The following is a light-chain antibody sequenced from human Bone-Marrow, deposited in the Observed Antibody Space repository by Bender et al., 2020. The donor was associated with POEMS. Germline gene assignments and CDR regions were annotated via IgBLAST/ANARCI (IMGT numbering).Light chain of an antibody. CDR2: EVT. CDR3: QSYDTGLSGWV. V-gene: IGLV2-14*01. Sequence: QSALTQPASVSGSPGQSITISCTGTSSDVGEYNYVSWYQQHPDKAPKLMIYEVTNRPSGISDRFSGSKSGNTDSLTISGLQAEDEADYYCQSYDTGLSGWVFGGGTKLTVL. J-gene: IGLJ2*01. CDR1: SSDVGEYNY.